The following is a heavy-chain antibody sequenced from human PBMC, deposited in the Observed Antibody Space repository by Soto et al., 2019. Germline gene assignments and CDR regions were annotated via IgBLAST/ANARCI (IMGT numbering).Heavy chain of an antibody. CDR1: GYTFTSYA. V-gene: IGHV1-3*01. CDR2: INAGNGNT. J-gene: IGHJ4*02. D-gene: IGHD3-3*01. Sequence: ASVKVSCKTSGYTFTSYAMHWVRQAPGQRLEWMGWINAGNGNTKYSQKFQGRVTITRDTSASTAYMELSSLRSEDTAVYYCATVRFLEWLLSDWGQGTLVTVSS. CDR3: ATVRFLEWLLSD.